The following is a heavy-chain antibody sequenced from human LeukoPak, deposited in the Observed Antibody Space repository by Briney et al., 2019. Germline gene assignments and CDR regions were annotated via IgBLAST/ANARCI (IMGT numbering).Heavy chain of an antibody. CDR1: GFTFSSYA. J-gene: IGHJ4*02. CDR2: ISYDGSNK. V-gene: IGHV3-30-3*01. D-gene: IGHD6-19*01. CDR3: ARDPSSGDPKYYFDY. Sequence: PGGSLRLSCAASGFTFSSYAMHWVRQAPGKGLEWVAVISYDGSNKYYADSVKGRFTISRDNSKNTLYLRMNSLRAEDTAVYYCARDPSSGDPKYYFDYWGQGTLVTVSS.